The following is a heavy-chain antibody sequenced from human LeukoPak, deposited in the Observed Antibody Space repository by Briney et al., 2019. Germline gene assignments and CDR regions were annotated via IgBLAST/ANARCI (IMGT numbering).Heavy chain of an antibody. D-gene: IGHD3-10*01. CDR3: ARRRLVVRGVIGFDP. CDR2: IYYSGST. CDR1: GGSISSSSYY. V-gene: IGHV4-39*01. Sequence: SETLSLTCTVSGGSISSSSYYWGWIRQPPGKGLEWIGSIYYSGSTYYNPSLKSRVTISVDTSKNQFSLKLSSVTAADTAVYYCARRRLVVRGVIGFDPWGQGTLVTVSS. J-gene: IGHJ5*02.